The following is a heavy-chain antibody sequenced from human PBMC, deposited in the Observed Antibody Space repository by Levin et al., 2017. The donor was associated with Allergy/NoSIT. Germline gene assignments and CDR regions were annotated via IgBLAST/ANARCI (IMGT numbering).Heavy chain of an antibody. CDR2: ARNKANSYTT. CDR1: GFTLSDHY. D-gene: IGHD2-2*01. V-gene: IGHV3-72*01. Sequence: GESLKISCAASGFTLSDHYLDWVRQAPGKGLEWVGRARNKANSYTTEYVASVKGRFTISRDESKNSLYMQMNSLKTEDTAVYYCATSSSPPSYYHFYMDVWGKGTTVTVSS. J-gene: IGHJ6*03. CDR3: ATSSSPPSYYHFYMDV.